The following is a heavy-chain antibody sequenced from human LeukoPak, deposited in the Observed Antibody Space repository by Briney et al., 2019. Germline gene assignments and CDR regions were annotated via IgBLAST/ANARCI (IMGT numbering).Heavy chain of an antibody. CDR3: ARLVDSSSWYDNWFDP. J-gene: IGHJ5*02. V-gene: IGHV4-39*01. CDR2: IYYSGST. CDR1: GGSISSSSYY. D-gene: IGHD6-13*01. Sequence: PSETLSLTCTVSGGSISSSSYYWGWIRQPPGKGLEWIGSIYYSGSTYYNPSLKSRVTISVDTSKNQFSLKLSSVTAADTAVYYCARLVDSSSWYDNWFDPWGQGTLVTVSS.